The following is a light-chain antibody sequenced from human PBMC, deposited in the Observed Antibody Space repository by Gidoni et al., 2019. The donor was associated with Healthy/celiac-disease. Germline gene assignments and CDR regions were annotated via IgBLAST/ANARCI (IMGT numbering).Light chain of an antibody. CDR3: QQRSNWPYT. V-gene: IGKV3-11*01. J-gene: IGKJ2*01. CDR1: QSVSSY. Sequence: EIVLTQSPATRSLSPGERATLSCRASQSVSSYLAWYQQKPGHAHRLLIYDASNRATGSPARFSGSGSGTDFTLTISSLEPEDFAVYYCQQRSNWPYTFGQGTKLEIK. CDR2: DAS.